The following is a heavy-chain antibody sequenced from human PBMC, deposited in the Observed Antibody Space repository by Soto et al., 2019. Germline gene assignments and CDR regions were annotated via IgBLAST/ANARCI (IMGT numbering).Heavy chain of an antibody. CDR3: ARSVRSGSFPYYYYAMDV. V-gene: IGHV3-74*01. CDR1: GFTSSNYW. CDR2: IKSDGSST. D-gene: IGHD3-10*01. J-gene: IGHJ6*02. Sequence: PGGSLRLSCAASGFTSSNYWMHWVRRAPGKGLVWVSRIKSDGSSTSYADSVKGRFTISRDNAKNTLDLQMHGLRAEDMAVYYCARSVRSGSFPYYYYAMDVWGQGTTVTVS.